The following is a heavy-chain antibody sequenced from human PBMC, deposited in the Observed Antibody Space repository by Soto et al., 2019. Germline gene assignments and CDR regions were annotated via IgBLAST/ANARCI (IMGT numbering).Heavy chain of an antibody. CDR3: ARIIVGVTVDL. CDR2: ISYTGDT. Sequence: SETLSLTCTVSGDSLGSDYYFWTWLRQPQGKGLEWIAYISYTGDTNYNPSLKSRVTISVDTSTNQFFLTLTSVTAADTAVYFCARIIVGVTVDLWGQGSLVTVSS. D-gene: IGHD1-26*01. J-gene: IGHJ5*02. V-gene: IGHV4-61*01. CDR1: GDSLGSDYYF.